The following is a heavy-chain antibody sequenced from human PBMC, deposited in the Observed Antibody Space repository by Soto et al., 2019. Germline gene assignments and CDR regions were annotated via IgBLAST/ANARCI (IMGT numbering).Heavy chain of an antibody. V-gene: IGHV3-33*01. CDR2: IWYDGSNK. CDR3: AREHAYYDILTGYPALDY. Sequence: GGSLRLSCAESGFTFSSYGMHWVRQAPGKGLEWVAVIWYDGSNKYYADSVKGRFTISRDNSKNTLYLQMNSLRAEDTAVYYCAREHAYYDILTGYPALDYWGQGTLVTVSS. D-gene: IGHD3-9*01. J-gene: IGHJ4*02. CDR1: GFTFSSYG.